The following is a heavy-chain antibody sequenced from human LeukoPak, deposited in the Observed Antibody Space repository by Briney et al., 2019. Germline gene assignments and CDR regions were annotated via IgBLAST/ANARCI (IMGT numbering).Heavy chain of an antibody. CDR3: ARGGNFLECLLLGDY. Sequence: ASLKVSCKASGYTLTSYDINWVRQATGHGLEWMGWMNPNSGNTGYAQKFQGRVTMTRNTAISTAYMELSSLRSEDTAVYYCARGGNFLECLLLGDYWGQGTLVTVSS. V-gene: IGHV1-8*01. CDR1: GYTLTSYD. D-gene: IGHD3-3*01. J-gene: IGHJ4*02. CDR2: MNPNSGNT.